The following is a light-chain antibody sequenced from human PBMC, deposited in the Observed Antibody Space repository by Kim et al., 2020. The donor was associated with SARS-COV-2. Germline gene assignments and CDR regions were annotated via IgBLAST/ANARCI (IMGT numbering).Light chain of an antibody. CDR1: RSNIGSNY. J-gene: IGLJ2*01. Sequence: QRVTLSCSGTRSNIGSNYVYWYQQLPGTAPKLRIYLNNQRPSGVPDRFSGSKSGTSASLAISGLRSEDEADYYCASWDDSLSGYVVFGGGTQLTVL. CDR2: LNN. CDR3: ASWDDSLSGYVV. V-gene: IGLV1-47*01.